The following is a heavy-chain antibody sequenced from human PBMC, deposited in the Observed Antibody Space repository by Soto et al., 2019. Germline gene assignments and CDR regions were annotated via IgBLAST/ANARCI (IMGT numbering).Heavy chain of an antibody. CDR3: ARIGLEGYCSGGSCYPKLIDY. V-gene: IGHV1-18*01. Sequence: QVQLVQSGAEVKKPGASVKVSCKASGYTFTSYGISWVRQAPGQGLEWMGWISAYNGNTSYAQKLQGRVTRTTDTYPSQTYLEVGSLRSNDTAVYYCARIGLEGYCSGGSCYPKLIDYWGQGTLVTVSS. J-gene: IGHJ4*02. D-gene: IGHD2-15*01. CDR1: GYTFTSYG. CDR2: ISAYNGNT.